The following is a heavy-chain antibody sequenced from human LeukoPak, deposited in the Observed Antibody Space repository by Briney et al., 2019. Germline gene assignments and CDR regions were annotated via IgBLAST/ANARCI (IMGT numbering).Heavy chain of an antibody. V-gene: IGHV4-4*02. J-gene: IGHJ5*02. Sequence: PSGTLSLTCAISGASISSTNWWIWVRQPPGKGLEWIGEMHHSGRTNYNPSLKSRVTISVDTSKNQFSPKLSSVTAADTAVYYCARAHYSPWFDPWGQGTLVTVSS. D-gene: IGHD4-11*01. CDR2: MHHSGRT. CDR1: GASISSTNW. CDR3: ARAHYSPWFDP.